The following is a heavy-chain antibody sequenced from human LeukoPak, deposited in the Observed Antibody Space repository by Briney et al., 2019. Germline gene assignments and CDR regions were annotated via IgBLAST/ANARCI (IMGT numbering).Heavy chain of an antibody. Sequence: ASVKVSCKVSGYTFSIYNIHWVRQAPGQGLEWMGIINPSGGTSYAQNLQGRITMTRDTSTSTVYMELSSLRSEDTAVYYCASGRRYFDYWGQGTLVTVSS. J-gene: IGHJ4*02. CDR2: INPSGGT. CDR1: GYTFSIYN. CDR3: ASGRRYFDY. V-gene: IGHV1-46*01.